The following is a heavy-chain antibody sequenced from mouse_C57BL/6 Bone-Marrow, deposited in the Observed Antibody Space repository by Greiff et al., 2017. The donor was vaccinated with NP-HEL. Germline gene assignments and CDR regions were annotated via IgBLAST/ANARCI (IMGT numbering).Heavy chain of an antibody. CDR3: ARSKCSHYFDY. D-gene: IGHD1-1*01. J-gene: IGHJ2*01. CDR2: IYPRDGST. V-gene: IGHV1-85*01. Sequence: VQLQQSGPELVKPGASVKLSCKVSGYTFTSYDINWVKQRSGQGLEWIGWIYPRDGSTKYNEKFKGKATLTVDKSSSTAYMLLSSLTSEDSAVYFCARSKCSHYFDYWGQGTTLTVSS. CDR1: GYTFTSYD.